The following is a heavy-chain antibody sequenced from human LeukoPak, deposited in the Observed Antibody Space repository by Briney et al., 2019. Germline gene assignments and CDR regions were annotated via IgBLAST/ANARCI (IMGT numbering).Heavy chain of an antibody. Sequence: PGGSLRLSCAASGFTFSNAWMSWVRQAPGKGLEWVGRIKSKTDGGTTDYAAPVKGRFTISRDDSKNTLYLQMNSLKTEDTAVYYCTTEAVAVADFDYWGQGTLVTVSS. CDR3: TTEAVAVADFDY. V-gene: IGHV3-15*01. CDR1: GFTFSNAW. J-gene: IGHJ4*02. D-gene: IGHD6-19*01. CDR2: IKSKTDGGTT.